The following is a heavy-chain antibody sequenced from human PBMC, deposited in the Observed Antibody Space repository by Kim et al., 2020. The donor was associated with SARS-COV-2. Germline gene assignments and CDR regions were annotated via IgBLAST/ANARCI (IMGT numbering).Heavy chain of an antibody. J-gene: IGHJ3*02. CDR1: GFTFSSYW. CDR3: ARGDYYESSGYFSDAFDI. V-gene: IGHV3-7*01. Sequence: GGSLRLSCAASGFTFSSYWMSWVRQAPGKGLEWVANIKPDGSEKHYVDSVKGRFTMSRDNAKNSLYLQMNSLRAEDTAVYYCARGDYYESSGYFSDAFDIWGQGTMVTVSS. D-gene: IGHD3-22*01. CDR2: IKPDGSEK.